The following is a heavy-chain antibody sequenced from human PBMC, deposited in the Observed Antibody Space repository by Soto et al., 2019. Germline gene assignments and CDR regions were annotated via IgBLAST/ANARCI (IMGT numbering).Heavy chain of an antibody. Sequence: GGSLRLSCAASGFTFSNAWMNWVRQAPGKGLEWVGRIKSKTDGGTTDYAAPVKGRFTISRDDSKNTLYLQMNSLKTEDTAVYYCTTDDYYDSSGYLDAFDIWGQRTMVTVSS. D-gene: IGHD3-22*01. J-gene: IGHJ3*02. CDR1: GFTFSNAW. CDR2: IKSKTDGGTT. CDR3: TTDDYYDSSGYLDAFDI. V-gene: IGHV3-15*07.